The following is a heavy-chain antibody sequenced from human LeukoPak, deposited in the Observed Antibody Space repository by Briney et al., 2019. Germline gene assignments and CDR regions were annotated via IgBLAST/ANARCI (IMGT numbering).Heavy chain of an antibody. CDR3: ARPYFFGSGLYFDY. D-gene: IGHD3-10*01. CDR2: VYWDDDK. Sequence: ETGPTLVKPTQTLTLTCTFSGFSLSTTGVVVGWIRQPPGKALEWLAHVYWDDDKRYSPSLKTRLTITKDTSKNQVVLTMTNMDPVDTATYFCARPYFFGSGLYFDYWGQGSLVTVSS. V-gene: IGHV2-5*02. CDR1: GFSLSTTGVV. J-gene: IGHJ4*02.